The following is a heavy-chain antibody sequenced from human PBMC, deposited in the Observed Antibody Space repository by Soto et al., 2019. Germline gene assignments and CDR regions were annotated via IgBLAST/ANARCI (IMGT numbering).Heavy chain of an antibody. CDR2: INHSGSS. Sequence: SGTLSLACAVDGGSFSGFYWTWIRQPPGKGLEWIGEINHSGSSNYNPPLKSRVTMSLDTSRNQFSLSLNSVTAADTAVYYCARMAGPWYFDLWGRGTLVTVSS. V-gene: IGHV4-34*01. J-gene: IGHJ2*01. CDR3: ARMAGPWYFDL. CDR1: GGSFSGFY.